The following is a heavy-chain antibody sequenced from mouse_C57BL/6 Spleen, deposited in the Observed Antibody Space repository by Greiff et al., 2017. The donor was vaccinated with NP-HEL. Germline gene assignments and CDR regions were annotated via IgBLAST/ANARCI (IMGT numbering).Heavy chain of an antibody. Sequence: QVQLQQPGAELVKPGASVKLSCKASGYTFTSYWMHWVKQRPGQGLEWIGMIHPNSGSTNYNEKFKSKATLTVDKSSSTAYMQLSSLTSEDSAVYYCARGLGSSYAMDYWGQGTSVTVSS. CDR3: ARGLGSSYAMDY. V-gene: IGHV1-64*01. D-gene: IGHD1-1*01. CDR2: IHPNSGST. CDR1: GYTFTSYW. J-gene: IGHJ4*01.